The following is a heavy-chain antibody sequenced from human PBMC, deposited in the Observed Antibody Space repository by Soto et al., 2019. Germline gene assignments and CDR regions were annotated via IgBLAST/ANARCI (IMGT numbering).Heavy chain of an antibody. V-gene: IGHV4-59*01. CDR2: IYYGGST. CDR3: ARGGVDYYDSSGYYFSPYYFDY. D-gene: IGHD3-22*01. J-gene: IGHJ4*02. CDR1: GGSISSYY. Sequence: SETLSLTCTVSGGSISSYYWSCIRQPPGKGLEWIGNIYYGGSTNYNPSLKSRVTISVDTSKNQFSLNLSSVTAADTAVYYCARGGVDYYDSSGYYFSPYYFDYWGQGTLVTISS.